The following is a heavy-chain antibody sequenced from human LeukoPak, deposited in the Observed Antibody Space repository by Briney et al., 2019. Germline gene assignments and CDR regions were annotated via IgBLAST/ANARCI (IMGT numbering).Heavy chain of an antibody. D-gene: IGHD4-17*01. CDR1: GFTFSSYG. CDR2: IWYDGSNK. J-gene: IGHJ4*02. Sequence: GGSLRLSCAASGFTFSSYGIHWVRQAPGKGLEWVAVIWYDGSNKYYADSVKGRFTISRDNSKNTLYLQMNSLRAEDTAVYYCANYYGDYAALDYWGQGTLVTVSS. CDR3: ANYYGDYAALDY. V-gene: IGHV3-30*02.